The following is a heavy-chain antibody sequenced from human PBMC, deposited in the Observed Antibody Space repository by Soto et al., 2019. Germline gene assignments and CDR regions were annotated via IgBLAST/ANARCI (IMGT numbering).Heavy chain of an antibody. CDR2: INHSGST. CDR3: ARPGRAPTYYYDSSGYFVY. Sequence: SETLSLTCAVYGGSFIGYYCSFIRHPPVKWLEWIGEINHSGSTNYNPSLKSRVTISVDTSKNQFSLKLSSVTAADTAVYYCARPGRAPTYYYDSSGYFVYWGQGTLVTVSS. D-gene: IGHD3-22*01. CDR1: GGSFIGYY. V-gene: IGHV4-34*01. J-gene: IGHJ4*02.